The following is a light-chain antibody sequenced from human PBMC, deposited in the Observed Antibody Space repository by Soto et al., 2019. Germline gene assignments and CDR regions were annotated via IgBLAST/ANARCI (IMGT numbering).Light chain of an antibody. CDR1: SSDFGTYNF. J-gene: IGLJ1*01. Sequence: QSALTQPASVSGSPGQSITISCTGISSDFGTYNFVSWYQHHPGKVPKLIIYERSKRPSGVSDRFSGSKSGTPASLTISGLKAEDGAVYYCLSFPDSYTHVFGTGTTVTVL. CDR2: ERS. CDR3: LSFPDSYTHV. V-gene: IGLV2-23*01.